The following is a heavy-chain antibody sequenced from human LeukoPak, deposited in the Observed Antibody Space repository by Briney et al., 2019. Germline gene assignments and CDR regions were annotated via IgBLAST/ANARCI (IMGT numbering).Heavy chain of an antibody. CDR2: IYHSGST. Sequence: SETLSLTCAVSGGSISSGGYSWSWIRQPPGKGLEWIGYIYHSGSTYYNPSLKSRVTISVDRPKNQFSLKLSSVTAADTAVYYCARGLYYGGNSAWFDPWGQGTLVTVSS. CDR1: GGSISSGGYS. J-gene: IGHJ5*02. D-gene: IGHD4-23*01. CDR3: ARGLYYGGNSAWFDP. V-gene: IGHV4-30-2*01.